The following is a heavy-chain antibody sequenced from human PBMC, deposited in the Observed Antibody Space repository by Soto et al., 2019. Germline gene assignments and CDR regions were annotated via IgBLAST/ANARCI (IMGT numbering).Heavy chain of an antibody. Sequence: PVKRSCKASGGTFSSYASSWVRQAPGQGLEWMGGIIPIFGTANYAQKFQGRVTITADESTSTAYMELNSLRAEDTALYYCAKAADSGGSWVYYYMDVWGKGTTVTVSS. D-gene: IGHD2-15*01. CDR3: AKAADSGGSWVYYYMDV. J-gene: IGHJ6*03. CDR2: IIPIFGTA. V-gene: IGHV1-69*13. CDR1: GGTFSSYA.